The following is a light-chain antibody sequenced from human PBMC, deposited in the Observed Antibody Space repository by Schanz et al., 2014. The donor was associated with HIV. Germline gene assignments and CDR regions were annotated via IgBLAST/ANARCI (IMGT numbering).Light chain of an antibody. CDR1: SSDVGSYDL. Sequence: QSALTQPASVSGSPGQSITISCTGTSSDVGSYDLVSWYQQHPGRAPKLLISEVSKRPSGVPARFSGSKSGNTASLTVSGLQADDEADYYCSSYGGGDTVLFGGGTKVTVL. V-gene: IGLV2-23*02. J-gene: IGLJ3*02. CDR3: SSYGGGDTVL. CDR2: EVS.